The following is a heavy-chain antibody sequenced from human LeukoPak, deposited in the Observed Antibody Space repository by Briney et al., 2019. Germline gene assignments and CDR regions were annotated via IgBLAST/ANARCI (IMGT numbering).Heavy chain of an antibody. J-gene: IGHJ4*02. CDR3: AIENGGVIDIFDY. D-gene: IGHD3-16*02. CDR1: GYTFTSYY. CDR2: INPSGGST. Sequence: GASETVSCKASGYTFTSYYMHWVRQDPGQRLEWMGIINPSGGSTSYAQKFQGRVTMTSDMSTSTDYMQLRSLSSEDTTVYYCAIENGGVIDIFDYWGQGTLVTVSS. V-gene: IGHV1-46*01.